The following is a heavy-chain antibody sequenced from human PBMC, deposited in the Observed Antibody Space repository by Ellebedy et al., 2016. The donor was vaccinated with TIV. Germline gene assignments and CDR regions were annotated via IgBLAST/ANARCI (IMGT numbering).Heavy chain of an antibody. V-gene: IGHV1-18*01. CDR2: ISAYNGNT. CDR3: ATLPSLSITMVRGPPDY. D-gene: IGHD3-10*01. Sequence: ASVKVSXKASGYTFTSYGISWVRQAPGQGLEWMGWISAYNGNTNYAQKLQGRVTMTTDTSTSTAYMELRSLGSNDTAVYYCATLPSLSITMVRGPPDYWGQGTLVTVSS. J-gene: IGHJ4*02. CDR1: GYTFTSYG.